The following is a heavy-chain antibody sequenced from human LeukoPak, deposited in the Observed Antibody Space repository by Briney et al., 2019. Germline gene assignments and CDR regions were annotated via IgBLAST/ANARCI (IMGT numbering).Heavy chain of an antibody. V-gene: IGHV3-21*01. Sequence: PGGALRLSRASPGFTLRRYNMNRVRPAPGEGMGLGSSISSSSSYIYYANSVKGRFTISRDNAKNSLYLQMNSLRAEDTAVYYCARNWASVGTFDIWGQGTMVTVSS. CDR3: ARNWASVGTFDI. CDR1: GFTLRRYN. D-gene: IGHD7-27*01. J-gene: IGHJ3*02. CDR2: ISSSSSYI.